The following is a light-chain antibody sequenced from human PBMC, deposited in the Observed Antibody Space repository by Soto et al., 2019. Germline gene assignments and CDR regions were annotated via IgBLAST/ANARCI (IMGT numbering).Light chain of an antibody. J-gene: IGLJ2*01. CDR3: SSFRSGGNRLL. Sequence: QSALTQPASVSGSPGQSITISCTGTSSDIGGYNYVSWYQQYPGKAPNLIIYEVTNRPSGISYRFSGSKSGNTASLTISGLQVEDEADYYCSSFRSGGNRLLFGGGTKLTVL. CDR1: SSDIGGYNY. CDR2: EVT. V-gene: IGLV2-14*01.